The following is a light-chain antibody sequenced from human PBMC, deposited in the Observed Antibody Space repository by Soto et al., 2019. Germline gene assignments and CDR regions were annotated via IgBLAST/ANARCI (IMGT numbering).Light chain of an antibody. CDR1: QGIGSW. J-gene: IGKJ4*01. CDR3: QQAHSFPLT. CDR2: GAS. V-gene: IGKV1-12*01. Sequence: DIQLTQSPSSVSASVGDRVTITCRASQGIGSWLAWYQHKPGKAPKLLIDGASTLQTGVPSRFSGSGSGTDFPLTISSLQPEDFATYYCQQAHSFPLTFGGGTKVEIK.